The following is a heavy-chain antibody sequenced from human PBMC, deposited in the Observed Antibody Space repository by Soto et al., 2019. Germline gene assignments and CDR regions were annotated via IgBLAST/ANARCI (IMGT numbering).Heavy chain of an antibody. Sequence: GGSLRLSCAASGFTFSSYAMNWVRQAPGKGLGWVSVISANGGSTYYADSVKGRFTISRDNSKNMLYLQMNSLRAEDTAIYYCAKDRYGYGSGSYFDYWGQGTLVTVSS. J-gene: IGHJ4*02. CDR2: ISANGGST. V-gene: IGHV3-23*01. D-gene: IGHD3-10*01. CDR3: AKDRYGYGSGSYFDY. CDR1: GFTFSSYA.